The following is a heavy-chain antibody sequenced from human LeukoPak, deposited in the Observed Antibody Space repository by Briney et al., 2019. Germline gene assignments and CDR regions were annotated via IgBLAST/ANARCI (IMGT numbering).Heavy chain of an antibody. V-gene: IGHV4-59*08. Sequence: SETLSLTCTVSSGSISGYYRSWIRQPPGKGLEWIAYIYYSETTNYNPSLNSRVTISLDTSKRQFSLKLSSVTAADTAVYYCARHVLTAGAIEWGQGTLVTVSS. D-gene: IGHD1-26*01. J-gene: IGHJ4*02. CDR2: IYYSETT. CDR1: SGSISGYY. CDR3: ARHVLTAGAIE.